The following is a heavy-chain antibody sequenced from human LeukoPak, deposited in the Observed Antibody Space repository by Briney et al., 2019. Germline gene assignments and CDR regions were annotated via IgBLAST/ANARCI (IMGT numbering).Heavy chain of an antibody. Sequence: GGSLRLSCAASGFTFSDHYMDWVRQAPGQGLEWLGRSRNKANSYTTEYAASVKGRVAISRDASRSSMYLQMNSLKTEDTAVYYCARLYSFVGGRYYHDYWGQGTLVTVSS. D-gene: IGHD3-10*02. V-gene: IGHV3-72*01. CDR1: GFTFSDHY. CDR3: ARLYSFVGGRYYHDY. CDR2: SRNKANSYTT. J-gene: IGHJ4*02.